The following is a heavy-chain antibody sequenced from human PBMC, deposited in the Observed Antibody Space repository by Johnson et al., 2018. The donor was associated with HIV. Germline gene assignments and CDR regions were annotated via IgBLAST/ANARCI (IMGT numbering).Heavy chain of an antibody. CDR1: GFTVSSNY. CDR3: ERDNREWQTGTKGDAFDI. V-gene: IGHV3-66*02. D-gene: IGHD1-7*01. Sequence: VQLVESGGGLVQPGGSLRLSCAASGFTVSSNYMSWVRQAPGKGLEWVSVIYSGGSTYYADSVKGRFTIPRDNSKNTLYLQMTSLRGEDTAVYYCERDNREWQTGTKGDAFDIWGQGTMVTVSS. J-gene: IGHJ3*02. CDR2: IYSGGST.